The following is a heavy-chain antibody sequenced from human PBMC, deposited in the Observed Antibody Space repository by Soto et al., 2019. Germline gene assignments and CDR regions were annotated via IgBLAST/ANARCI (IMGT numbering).Heavy chain of an antibody. CDR3: ARVEMATKGRGMDV. D-gene: IGHD5-12*01. V-gene: IGHV4-59*01. J-gene: IGHJ6*02. CDR2: IYYSGST. Sequence: KTSETLSLTCTVSGGSISSYYWSWIRQPPGKGLEWIGYIYYSGSTNYNPSLKSRVTISVDTSKNQFSLKLSSVTAADTAVYYCARVEMATKGRGMDVWGQGTTVTVSS. CDR1: GGSISSYY.